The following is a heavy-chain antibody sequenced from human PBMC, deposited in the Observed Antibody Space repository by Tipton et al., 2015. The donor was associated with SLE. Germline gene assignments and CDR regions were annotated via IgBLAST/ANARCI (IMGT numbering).Heavy chain of an antibody. J-gene: IGHJ6*02. CDR1: GHSISSGFY. CDR2: FYHRGTT. Sequence: TLSLTCSVSGHSISSGFYWGWIRQSPGKGLEWIGNFYHRGTTYYNPSLKSRVTISADTSKNHLSLKLTSATAADTAVYYCARWIPLTGINVWGQGATVTVSS. V-gene: IGHV4-38-2*01. CDR3: ARWIPLTGINV. D-gene: IGHD5-18*01.